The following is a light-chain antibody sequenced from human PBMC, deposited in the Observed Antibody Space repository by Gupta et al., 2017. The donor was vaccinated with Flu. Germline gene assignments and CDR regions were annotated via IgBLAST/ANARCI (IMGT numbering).Light chain of an antibody. CDR2: HTS. CDR3: QQYGDLLEWT. J-gene: IGKJ1*01. Sequence: DIQMTQSPSSLSASVGDRVTITCQASQGTFRNLNWYQHKPGKVPRLLIYHTSNLETGVPSRFSGSGSGTDFTFTISSLQPEDAATYYCQQYGDLLEWTFGQGTRLEIK. V-gene: IGKV1-33*01. CDR1: QGTFRN.